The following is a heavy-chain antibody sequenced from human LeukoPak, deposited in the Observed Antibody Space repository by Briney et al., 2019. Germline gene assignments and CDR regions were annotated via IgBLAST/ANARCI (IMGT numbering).Heavy chain of an antibody. CDR2: IIPIFGTA. D-gene: IGHD3-22*01. V-gene: IGHV1-69*13. Sequence: SVKVSCKASGGTFSSYAISWVRQAPGQGLEWMGGIIPIFGTANYAQKFQGRVTITADESTSTAYMELSSLRSEDTAVYYCARGYDSSGYSHDAFDIWGQGTMVTVSS. CDR3: ARGYDSSGYSHDAFDI. J-gene: IGHJ3*02. CDR1: GGTFSSYA.